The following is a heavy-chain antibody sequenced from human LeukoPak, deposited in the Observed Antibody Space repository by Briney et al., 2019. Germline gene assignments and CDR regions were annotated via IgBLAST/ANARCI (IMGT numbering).Heavy chain of an antibody. CDR2: INPSGGST. Sequence: GASVKVSCKASGYTFTSYYMHWVRQAPGQGLEWMGIINPSGGSTSYAQKFQGRVTMTRDTSTSTVYMELSSLRSEDTAVYCCARASGRAYWFDPWGQGTLVTVSS. J-gene: IGHJ5*02. CDR1: GYTFTSYY. CDR3: ARASGRAYWFDP. V-gene: IGHV1-46*01. D-gene: IGHD6-19*01.